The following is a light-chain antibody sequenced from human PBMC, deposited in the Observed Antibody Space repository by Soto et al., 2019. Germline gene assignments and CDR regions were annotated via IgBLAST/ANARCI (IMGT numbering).Light chain of an antibody. CDR1: QSITNC. J-gene: IGKJ2*01. CDR2: DAS. CDR3: QQHNPYSPYT. V-gene: IGKV1-5*03. Sequence: DIQMTQSPSTLSASVGDRVTITCRASQSITNCLAWYQQKPGKAPKLLIFDASSLRSGVPSRISGSGSGTEFTLTITGLQPEDFATYYCQQHNPYSPYTFGQGTKLEIK.